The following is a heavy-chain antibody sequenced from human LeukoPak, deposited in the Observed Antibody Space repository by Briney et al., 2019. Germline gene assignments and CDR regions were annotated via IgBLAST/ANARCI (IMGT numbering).Heavy chain of an antibody. CDR1: GYTFTGYY. J-gene: IGHJ4*02. Sequence: WASVKVSCKASGYTFTGYYMHWVRQAPGQGLEWMGWINTNSGGTNYAQKFQGRVTMTRDTSISTAYMELSRLRSDDTAVYYCARTKTDDYSNYEYWGQGTLVTVSS. CDR2: INTNSGGT. V-gene: IGHV1-2*02. D-gene: IGHD4-11*01. CDR3: ARTKTDDYSNYEY.